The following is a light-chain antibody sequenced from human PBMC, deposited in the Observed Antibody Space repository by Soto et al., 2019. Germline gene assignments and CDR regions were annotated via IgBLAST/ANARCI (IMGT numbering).Light chain of an antibody. Sequence: EIVLTQSPGTLSLSPGERVTLSCRASQSVSSSYLAWYQQKPGQAPRLLIYGASSRATGIPDRFSGSGSGTEFTLTISSLEPEDVAVYYCQQYGSSRSITFGQGTRLENK. CDR3: QQYGSSRSIT. V-gene: IGKV3-20*01. CDR1: QSVSSSY. CDR2: GAS. J-gene: IGKJ5*01.